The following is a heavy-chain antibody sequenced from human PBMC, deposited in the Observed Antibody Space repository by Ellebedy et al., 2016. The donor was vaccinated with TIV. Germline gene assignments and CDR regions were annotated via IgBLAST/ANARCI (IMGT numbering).Heavy chain of an antibody. D-gene: IGHD3-10*01. J-gene: IGHJ6*02. V-gene: IGHV3-74*01. Sequence: GESLKISXSASGFTFSSYWMQWVRQAPGKGLVWVSRIKGDGSVPSYADSVMGRFTISRDNAENTLYLQMNSLRDEDTAVYYCARDNMIRGGDGMDVWGQGTTVTVSS. CDR3: ARDNMIRGGDGMDV. CDR1: GFTFSSYW. CDR2: IKGDGSVP.